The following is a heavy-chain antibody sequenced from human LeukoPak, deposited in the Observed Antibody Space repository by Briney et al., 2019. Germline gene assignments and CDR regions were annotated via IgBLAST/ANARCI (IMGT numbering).Heavy chain of an antibody. CDR3: ARTRGGAAGTWDY. CDR1: GGTFSSYA. V-gene: IGHV1-69*13. CDR2: IIPIFGTA. J-gene: IGHJ4*02. D-gene: IGHD6-13*01. Sequence: SVKVSCKSSGGTFSSYAISWVRQAPGQGLEWMGGIIPIFGTANYAQKFQGRVTITADESTSTAYMELSSLRSEDTAVYYCARTRGGAAGTWDYWGQGTLVTVSS.